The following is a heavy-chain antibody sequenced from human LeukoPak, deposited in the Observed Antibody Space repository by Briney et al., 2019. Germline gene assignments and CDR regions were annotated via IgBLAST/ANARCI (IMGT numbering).Heavy chain of an antibody. V-gene: IGHV4-39*01. CDR3: ASDYYDSSGYVAY. Sequence: SETLSLTCTVSGGSISSSSYYWGWIRQPPGKGLEWIGSIYYSGSTYYNPSLKSRVTISVDTSKNQFSLKLSSVTAADTAVYYCASDYYDSSGYVAYWGQGTLVTVSS. CDR1: GGSISSSSYY. D-gene: IGHD3-22*01. CDR2: IYYSGST. J-gene: IGHJ4*02.